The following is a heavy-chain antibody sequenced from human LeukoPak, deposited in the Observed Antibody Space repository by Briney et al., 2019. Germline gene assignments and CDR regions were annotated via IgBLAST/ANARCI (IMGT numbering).Heavy chain of an antibody. D-gene: IGHD3-10*01. CDR2: IYYSGST. V-gene: IGHV4-59*08. CDR3: ARQPWGIRGVQRRGWFDP. Sequence: SETLSLTCTVSGGSISSYYWSWIRQPPGKVLEWIGYIYYSGSTNYNPSLKSRISISVDTSKNQFSLKLSSVTAADTAVYYCARQPWGIRGVQRRGWFDPWGQGTLVTVSS. J-gene: IGHJ5*02. CDR1: GGSISSYY.